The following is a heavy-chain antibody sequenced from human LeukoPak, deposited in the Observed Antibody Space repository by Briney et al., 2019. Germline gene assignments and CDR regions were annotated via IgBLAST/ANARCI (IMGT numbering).Heavy chain of an antibody. CDR1: GGSISSSSYY. D-gene: IGHD4-17*01. CDR3: ARHGADGDPYCFDY. Sequence: SETLSLTCTVSGGSISSSSYYWGWIRQPPGKGLEWIGSIYYSGSTYYNPSLKSRVTISVDTSKNQFSLKLSSVTAADTAVYYCARHGADGDPYCFDYWGQGTLVTVSS. CDR2: IYYSGST. V-gene: IGHV4-39*01. J-gene: IGHJ4*02.